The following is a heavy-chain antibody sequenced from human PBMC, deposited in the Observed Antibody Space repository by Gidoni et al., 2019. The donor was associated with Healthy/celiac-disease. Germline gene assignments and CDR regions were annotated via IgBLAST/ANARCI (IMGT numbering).Heavy chain of an antibody. Sequence: QVQLVQSGAEVKKPGASVKVSCKASGYTFTGYYMHWVRQAPGQGLEWMGWINPNSGGTNYAQKFQGRVTMTRDTSISTAYMELSRLRSDDTAVYYCARVSIPSIVGDPGYFQHWGQGTLVTVSS. CDR1: GYTFTGYY. D-gene: IGHD1-26*01. CDR2: INPNSGGT. V-gene: IGHV1-2*02. J-gene: IGHJ1*01. CDR3: ARVSIPSIVGDPGYFQH.